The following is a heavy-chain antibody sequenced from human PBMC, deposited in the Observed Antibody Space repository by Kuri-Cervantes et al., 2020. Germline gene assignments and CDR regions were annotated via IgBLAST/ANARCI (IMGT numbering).Heavy chain of an antibody. J-gene: IGHJ6*01. V-gene: IGHV1-69*13. CDR1: GGTFSNYA. Sequence: SVKVSCKASGGTFSNYAISWVRQAPGQGLEWMGGIIPIFGTANYAQKFQGRVTITADESTSTAYMELSSLRSEDTAVYYCARDDRLGGSYYYGMDVWGQGTTVT. CDR3: ARDDRLGGSYYYGMDV. CDR2: IIPIFGTA. D-gene: IGHD1-26*01.